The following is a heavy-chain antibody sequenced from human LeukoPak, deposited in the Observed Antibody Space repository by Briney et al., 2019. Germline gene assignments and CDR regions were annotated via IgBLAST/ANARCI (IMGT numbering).Heavy chain of an antibody. D-gene: IGHD3-3*01. J-gene: IGHJ5*02. V-gene: IGHV3-15*01. CDR3: TTGDPTYYDFWSGYT. CDR2: IKSKTDGGTT. Sequence: PGGSLRLSCAASGFTFSSYWMSWVRQAPGKGLEWVGRIKSKTDGGTTDYAAPVKGRFTISRDDSKNTLYLQMNSLKTEDTAVYYCTTGDPTYYDFWSGYTWGQGTLVTVSS. CDR1: GFTFSSYW.